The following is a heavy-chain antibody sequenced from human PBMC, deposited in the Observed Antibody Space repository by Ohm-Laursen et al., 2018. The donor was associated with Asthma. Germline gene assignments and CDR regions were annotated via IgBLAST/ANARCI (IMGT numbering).Heavy chain of an antibody. J-gene: IGHJ6*02. CDR3: AKDIAPRPASYYDFWSGIPRASGYYGMDV. CDR1: GYTFSRYS. V-gene: IGHV3-21*04. CDR2: ISTASTFI. D-gene: IGHD3-3*01. Sequence: SLRLSCAASGYTFSRYSIHWIRQAPGKGLEWVASISTASTFIYYADSVRGRFTTSRNNARNLVFLQMDSLRAEDTALYYCAKDIAPRPASYYDFWSGIPRASGYYGMDVWGQGTTVTVSS.